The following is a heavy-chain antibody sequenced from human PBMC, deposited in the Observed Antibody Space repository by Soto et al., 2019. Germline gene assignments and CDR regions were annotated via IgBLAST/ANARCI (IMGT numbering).Heavy chain of an antibody. D-gene: IGHD2-2*01. CDR3: ARDDIVAVPAGKNDAFDI. CDR2: MNPNNGNT. J-gene: IGHJ3*02. V-gene: IGHV1-8*01. Sequence: ASVKVSCKASGYTFTSYDINWVRQATGQGLEWMGWMNPNNGNTDYAQKIQGRVTMTTDTSTSTAYMELRSLRSDDTAVYYCARDDIVAVPAGKNDAFDIWGQGTMVTVSS. CDR1: GYTFTSYD.